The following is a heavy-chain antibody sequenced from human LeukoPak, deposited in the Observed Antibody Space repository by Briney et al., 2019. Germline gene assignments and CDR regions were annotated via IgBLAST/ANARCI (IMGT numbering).Heavy chain of an antibody. CDR2: IYTSGST. J-gene: IGHJ5*02. CDR1: GGSISSYY. D-gene: IGHD3-22*01. Sequence: KPSETLSLTCTVSGGSISSYYWSWIRQPPGKGLEWIGRIYTSGSTNYNPSLKSRVTMSVDTSKNQFSLKLSSVTAADTAVYYCASHYYDSSGYYDNWFDPWGQGTLVTVSS. V-gene: IGHV4-4*07. CDR3: ASHYYDSSGYYDNWFDP.